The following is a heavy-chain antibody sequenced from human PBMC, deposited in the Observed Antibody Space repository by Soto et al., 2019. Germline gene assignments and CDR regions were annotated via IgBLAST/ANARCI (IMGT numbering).Heavy chain of an antibody. V-gene: IGHV1-69*13. CDR3: ARSCTNGVCYPNNFDY. CDR1: GGTFSSYA. Sequence: SVKVSCKASGGTFSSYAISWVRQAPGQGLEWMGGIIPIFGTANYAQKFQGRVTITADESTSTAYMELSSLRSEDTAVYYCARSCTNGVCYPNNFDYWGQRTPVTVSS. D-gene: IGHD2-8*01. J-gene: IGHJ4*02. CDR2: IIPIFGTA.